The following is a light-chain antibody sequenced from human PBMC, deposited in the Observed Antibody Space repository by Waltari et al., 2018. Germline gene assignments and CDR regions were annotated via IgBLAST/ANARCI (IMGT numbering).Light chain of an antibody. Sequence: QVVVTQEPSLTVSPGGTVTLPCGSSTGAVTSGQFPYWFLQKPGQAPRDLVYDTGNKPSGNPARFSGSRLGGKAALPRWGAQPEDEAEYYCSVSYSGHVIFGGGTKLTVL. CDR1: TGAVTSGQF. J-gene: IGLJ2*01. CDR2: DTG. CDR3: SVSYSGHVI. V-gene: IGLV7-46*01.